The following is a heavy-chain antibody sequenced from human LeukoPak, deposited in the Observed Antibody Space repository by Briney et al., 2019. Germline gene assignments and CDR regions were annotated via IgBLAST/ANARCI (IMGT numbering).Heavy chain of an antibody. Sequence: SETLSLNCTVSGGSISSSSYYWGWIRQPPGKGLEWIGSIYYSGSTYYNPSLKSRVTISVDTSKNQFSLKLSSVTAADTAVYYRARRTVTIQYYYYYYGMDVWGQGTTITVSS. V-gene: IGHV4-39*01. CDR1: GGSISSSSYY. J-gene: IGHJ6*02. CDR2: IYYSGST. D-gene: IGHD4-17*01. CDR3: ARRTVTIQYYYYYYGMDV.